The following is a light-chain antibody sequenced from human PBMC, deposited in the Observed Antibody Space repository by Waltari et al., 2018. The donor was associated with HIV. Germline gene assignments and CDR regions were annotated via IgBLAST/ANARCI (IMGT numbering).Light chain of an antibody. CDR1: QDIRND. CDR2: AAS. Sequence: IQLTQSPSSLSASVGDGVTITCRASQDIRNDLGWYQQKPGEAPKRLIYAASSLQSGVPPTFSGSGSGTEFTLTISNLQPEDFATYYCLQHKNYPWTFGQGTRVEIK. V-gene: IGKV1-17*02. J-gene: IGKJ1*01. CDR3: LQHKNYPWT.